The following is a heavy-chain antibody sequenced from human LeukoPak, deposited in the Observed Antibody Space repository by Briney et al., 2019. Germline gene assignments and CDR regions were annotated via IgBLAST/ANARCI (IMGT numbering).Heavy chain of an antibody. D-gene: IGHD3-10*01. V-gene: IGHV3-73*01. CDR3: TSARRITMSRGVTHLDYYYMDV. Sequence: PGRSLRLSCAASGFTFSTYAMHWVRQAPGKGLEWVGHIRSKPNNYATAYAASVKGRFTISRDDSKNAAYLQMNSLTTEDTAVYYCTSARRITMSRGVTHLDYYYMDVWGKGTTVTISS. CDR2: IRSKPNNYAT. J-gene: IGHJ6*03. CDR1: GFTFSTYA.